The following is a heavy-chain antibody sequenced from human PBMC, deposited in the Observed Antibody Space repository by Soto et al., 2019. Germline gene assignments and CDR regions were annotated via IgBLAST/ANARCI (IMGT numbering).Heavy chain of an antibody. CDR3: ARDGDYSNYYHYGMDV. CDR2: IIPIFGTA. D-gene: IGHD4-4*01. V-gene: IGHV1-69*13. Sequence: ASVKVSCKASGGTFSSYAISWVRQAPGQGLEWMGGIIPIFGTANYAQKFQGRVTITADESTSTAYMELSSLRSEDTAVYYCARDGDYSNYYHYGMDVWGQGTTVTVSS. J-gene: IGHJ6*02. CDR1: GGTFSSYA.